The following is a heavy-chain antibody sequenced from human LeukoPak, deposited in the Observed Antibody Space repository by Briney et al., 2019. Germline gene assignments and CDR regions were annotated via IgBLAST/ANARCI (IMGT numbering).Heavy chain of an antibody. V-gene: IGHV1-18*01. CDR3: ARVPHPNIVVVPAADNWFDP. Sequence: ASVKVSCTASGYTFTSYGISWVRQAPGQGLEWMGWISAYNGNTNYAQKLQGRVTMTTDTSTSTAYMELRSLRSDDTAVYYCARVPHPNIVVVPAADNWFDPWGQGTLVTVSS. D-gene: IGHD2-2*01. J-gene: IGHJ5*02. CDR1: GYTFTSYG. CDR2: ISAYNGNT.